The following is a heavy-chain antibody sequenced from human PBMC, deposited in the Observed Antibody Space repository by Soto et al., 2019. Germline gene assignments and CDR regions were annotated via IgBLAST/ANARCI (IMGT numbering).Heavy chain of an antibody. V-gene: IGHV3-21*01. CDR1: GFTFSSYS. Sequence: GGSLRLSCAATGFTFSSYSMNWVRQAPGKGLEWVSSISSSSNYIYYADSVKGRFTISRDNAKNSLYLQMNSLRAEDTAVYYCAGCSSTSCYTDSGDYYYGMDVWGQGTTVTVS. CDR3: AGCSSTSCYTDSGDYYYGMDV. CDR2: ISSSSNYI. J-gene: IGHJ6*02. D-gene: IGHD2-2*02.